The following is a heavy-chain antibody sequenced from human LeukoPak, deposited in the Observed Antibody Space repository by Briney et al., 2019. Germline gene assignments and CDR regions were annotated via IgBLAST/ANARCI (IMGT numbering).Heavy chain of an antibody. CDR2: ITTDGRST. Sequence: GGSLRLSCAASGFTFTNYAMSWVRQAPGKGLEWVSAITTDGRSTYYADSVKGRFTISRDNSKNTLYLQMNSLRAEDTALYYCAKGSSTTCPCYRDYWGQGTLVTVSS. J-gene: IGHJ4*02. CDR3: AKGSSTTCPCYRDY. V-gene: IGHV3-23*01. CDR1: GFTFTNYA. D-gene: IGHD2-2*01.